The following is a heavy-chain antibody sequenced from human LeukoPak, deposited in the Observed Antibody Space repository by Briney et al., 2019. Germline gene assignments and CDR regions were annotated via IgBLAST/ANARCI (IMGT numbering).Heavy chain of an antibody. J-gene: IGHJ4*02. Sequence: GRSLRLSCAASGFTVSNNYMSWVRPAPGKGLEWVSIIYSGGSTYYADSVKGRFTISRDNSKNTLHLQMKSLRANDTAVYYCGSSPYVWGIDHWGQGTPVTVSS. CDR1: GFTVSNNY. CDR2: IYSGGST. CDR3: GSSPYVWGIDH. V-gene: IGHV3-53*01. D-gene: IGHD3-16*01.